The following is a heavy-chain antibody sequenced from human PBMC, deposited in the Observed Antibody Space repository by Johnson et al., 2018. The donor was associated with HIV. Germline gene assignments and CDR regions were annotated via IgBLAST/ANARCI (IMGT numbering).Heavy chain of an antibody. V-gene: IGHV3-20*04. CDR3: ARGITMIVVVKGDAFDI. J-gene: IGHJ3*02. CDR2: INWNGGST. Sequence: VQLVESGGGVVRPGGSLRLSCAASGFTFDDYVVSWVRHAPGKGLEWVSSINWNGGSTTYADSVKGRFTISRDNSKNTLYLQMNSLRAEDTAVYYCARGITMIVVVKGDAFDIWGQGTMVTVSS. CDR1: GFTFDDYV. D-gene: IGHD3-22*01.